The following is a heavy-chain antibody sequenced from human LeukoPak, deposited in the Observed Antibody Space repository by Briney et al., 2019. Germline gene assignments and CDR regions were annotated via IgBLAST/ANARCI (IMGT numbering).Heavy chain of an antibody. CDR2: ISYGESDK. Sequence: GGSLRLSCAASGFTFSNYGMHWVRQAPGEGLEWVAVISYGESDKYYADSVKGRFTISRDNSKNTLYLQMNSLRPEDTAVYYCAKGVVAATNAAYYGMDVWGQGTTVTVSS. J-gene: IGHJ6*02. CDR3: AKGVVAATNAAYYGMDV. CDR1: GFTFSNYG. V-gene: IGHV3-30*18. D-gene: IGHD2-15*01.